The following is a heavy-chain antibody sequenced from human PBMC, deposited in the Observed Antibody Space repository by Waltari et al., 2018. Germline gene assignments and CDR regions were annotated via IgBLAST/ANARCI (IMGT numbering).Heavy chain of an antibody. CDR1: GFTFSSSA. Sequence: EVQLLESGGGLVQPGGSLRLSCAASGFTFSSSAMGWVCQAPGKGLERVSAISGSGGSTYYADSVKGRFTISRDNSKNTLYLQMNSLRAEDTAVYYCAKEVNRVQLERRRWGSPSDMDVWGKGTTVTVSS. CDR2: ISGSGGST. D-gene: IGHD1-1*01. J-gene: IGHJ6*03. V-gene: IGHV3-23*01. CDR3: AKEVNRVQLERRRWGSPSDMDV.